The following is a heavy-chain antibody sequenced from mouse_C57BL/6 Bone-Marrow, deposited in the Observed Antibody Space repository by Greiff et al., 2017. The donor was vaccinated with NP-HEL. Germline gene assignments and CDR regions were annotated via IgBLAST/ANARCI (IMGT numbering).Heavy chain of an antibody. D-gene: IGHD1-1*01. CDR2: ISSGGSYT. V-gene: IGHV5-6*01. CDR3: ARSSSTTVEGFAY. CDR1: GFTFSSYG. J-gene: IGHJ3*01. Sequence: EVKLMESGGDLVKPGGSLKLSCAASGFTFSSYGMSWVRQTPDKRLEWVATISSGGSYTYYPDSVKGRFTISRDNAKNTLYLQMSSLKSEDTAMYYCARSSSTTVEGFAYWGQGTLVTVSA.